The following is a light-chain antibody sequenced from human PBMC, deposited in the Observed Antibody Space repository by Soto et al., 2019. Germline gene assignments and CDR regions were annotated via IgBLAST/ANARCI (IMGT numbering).Light chain of an antibody. V-gene: IGKV4-1*01. J-gene: IGKJ5*01. CDR1: QSVLSSSNNKNY. CDR3: QQYYSAPIT. Sequence: DIVMTQSPDSLAVSLGERATINCKPSQSVLSSSNNKNYLAWFQQKSGQPPRLLISWASTRESGVPDRFSGGGSGTDFTLPISSLQAEDVAIYYCQQYYSAPITFGQGTRLEIK. CDR2: WAS.